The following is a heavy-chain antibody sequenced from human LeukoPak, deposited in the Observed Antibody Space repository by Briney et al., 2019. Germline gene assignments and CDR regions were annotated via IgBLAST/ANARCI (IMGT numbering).Heavy chain of an antibody. Sequence: ASVKVSCKASGYTFTSYGISWVRQAPGQGLEWMGWISVYNGNTNYAQKLQGRVTMTTDTSTSTAYMELRSLRSDDTAVYYCARQVPAAGWFDPWGQGTLVTVSS. CDR3: ARQVPAAGWFDP. J-gene: IGHJ5*02. D-gene: IGHD2-2*01. V-gene: IGHV1-18*01. CDR2: ISVYNGNT. CDR1: GYTFTSYG.